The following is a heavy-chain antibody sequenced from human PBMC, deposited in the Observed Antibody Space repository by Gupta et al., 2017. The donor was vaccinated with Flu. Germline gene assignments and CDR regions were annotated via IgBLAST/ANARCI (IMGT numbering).Heavy chain of an antibody. CDR3: ASYTLGYCSGGSGYNVG. Sequence: YYWSGIRQPPGKGREWIGYIYYSGSTNYNPSLKSRVTRSVDTSKNQFSLKLSSVTAADTAVYYWASYTLGYCSGGSGYNVGWGQGTLGTVSA. CDR1: YY. CDR2: IYYSGST. V-gene: IGHV4-59*01. J-gene: IGHJ4*02. D-gene: IGHD2-15*01.